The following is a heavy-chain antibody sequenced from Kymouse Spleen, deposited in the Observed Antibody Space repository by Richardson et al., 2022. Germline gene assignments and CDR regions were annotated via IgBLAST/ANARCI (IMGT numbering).Heavy chain of an antibody. CDR1: GGSISSSSYY. V-gene: IGHV4-39*01. J-gene: IGHJ4*02. CDR2: IYYSGST. Sequence: QLQLQESGPGLVKPSETLSLTCTVSGGSISSSSYYWGWIRQPPGKGLEWIGSIYYSGSTYYNPSLKSRVTISVDTSKNQFSLKLSSVTAADTAVYYCARHCGSYTFDYWGQGTLVTVSS. D-gene: IGHD1-26*01. CDR3: ARHCGSYTFDY.